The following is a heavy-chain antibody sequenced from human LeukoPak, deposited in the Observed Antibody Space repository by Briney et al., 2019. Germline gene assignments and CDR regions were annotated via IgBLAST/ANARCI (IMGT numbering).Heavy chain of an antibody. CDR1: GGSISSSSYY. J-gene: IGHJ4*02. CDR2: IYYSGST. V-gene: IGHV4-39*01. D-gene: IGHD3-3*01. Sequence: SETLSLTCTVSGGSISSSSYYWGWIRQPPGKGLGWIGSIYYSGSTYYNPSLKSRVTVSVDTSKNQFSLKLSSVTAADTAVYYCAYDFWSGSFDYWGQGTLVTVSS. CDR3: AYDFWSGSFDY.